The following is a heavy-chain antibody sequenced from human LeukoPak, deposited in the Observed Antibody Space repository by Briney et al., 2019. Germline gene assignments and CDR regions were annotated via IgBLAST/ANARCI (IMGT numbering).Heavy chain of an antibody. CDR2: ISAYNGNT. Sequence: GASVKVSCKASGYTFTSYGISWVRQAPGQGLEWMGWISAYNGNTNYAQKPQGRVTMTTDTSTSTAYMELRSLRSDDTAVYYCARVQAVVVMGGYNWFDPWGQGTLVTVSS. CDR3: ARVQAVVVMGGYNWFDP. D-gene: IGHD3-22*01. CDR1: GYTFTSYG. V-gene: IGHV1-18*01. J-gene: IGHJ5*02.